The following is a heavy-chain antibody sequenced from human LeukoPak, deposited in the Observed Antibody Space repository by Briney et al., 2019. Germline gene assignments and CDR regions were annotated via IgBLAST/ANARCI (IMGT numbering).Heavy chain of an antibody. J-gene: IGHJ4*02. D-gene: IGHD3-22*01. CDR3: ARVPSDYYDSSVGYFDY. Sequence: GGSLRLSCAASGFTLSNYAMNWVRQAPGKGLEWVSGISYIDVETYYADSVKGRFTISSDNSMNTLYLQMNSLTVEDTAVYYCARVPSDYYDSSVGYFDYWGQGTLVTVSS. CDR1: GFTLSNYA. V-gene: IGHV3-23*01. CDR2: ISYIDVET.